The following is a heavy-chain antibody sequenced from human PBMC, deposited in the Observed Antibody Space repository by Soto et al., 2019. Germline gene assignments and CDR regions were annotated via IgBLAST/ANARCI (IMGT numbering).Heavy chain of an antibody. V-gene: IGHV3-23*01. Sequence: PGGSLRLSCAASGFTFNSYAMNWVRQAPGKGLEWVSAISGSGGSTYYADSVKGRFTVSRDNFRNMLYLQMNSLRAEDTAVYYCAKDLHDILTGYYNCPDYWGQGILVTVSS. CDR3: AKDLHDILTGYYNCPDY. CDR1: GFTFNSYA. CDR2: ISGSGGST. J-gene: IGHJ4*02. D-gene: IGHD3-9*01.